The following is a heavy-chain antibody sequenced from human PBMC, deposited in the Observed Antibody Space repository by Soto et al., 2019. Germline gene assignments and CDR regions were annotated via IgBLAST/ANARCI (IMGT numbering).Heavy chain of an antibody. CDR3: VTYCGGLTCPPGPWK. V-gene: IGHV1-46*03. CDR2: INPNGGST. Sequence: QVHLLQSGAEVKKPGASVKVYCKASGYSLSPYYMHWVRKAPGQGLEWMAIINPNGGSTKNAQKFQGRVTVTRATSTSTVYMELRRLTSADTSTYYCVTYCGGLTCPPGPWKWGQGKIVTVSS. CDR1: GYSLSPYY. D-gene: IGHD2-21*01. J-gene: IGHJ3*01.